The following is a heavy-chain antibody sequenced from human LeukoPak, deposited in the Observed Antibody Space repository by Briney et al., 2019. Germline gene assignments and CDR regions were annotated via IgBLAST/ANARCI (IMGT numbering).Heavy chain of an antibody. CDR3: ARDSPDGYCSSTSCLPSYGMGV. D-gene: IGHD2-2*03. V-gene: IGHV1-2*02. CDR1: GYTFTGYY. J-gene: IGHJ6*02. CDR2: INPNSGGT. Sequence: ASVKVSCMASGYTFTGYYMHGVRQAPGQGLEWMGWINPNSGGTNYPQRFQGRATMTRDTSISTAYMELSRLRSDDTAVYYCARDSPDGYCSSTSCLPSYGMGVWGQGTTVTVSS.